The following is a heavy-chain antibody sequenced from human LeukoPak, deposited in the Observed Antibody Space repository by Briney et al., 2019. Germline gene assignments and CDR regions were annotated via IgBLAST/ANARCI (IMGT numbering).Heavy chain of an antibody. CDR3: ARIGGGPTTSWYLDL. Sequence: PGGSLRLSCAASGFIFSSYSMNWVRQAPGKGLEWVSSISSSSSYIYYADSVKGRFTISRDNAKNSLYLQMNSLRAEDTAVYYCARIGGGPTTSWYLDLWGRGTLVTVSS. CDR1: GFIFSSYS. V-gene: IGHV3-21*01. CDR2: ISSSSSYI. D-gene: IGHD1-26*01. J-gene: IGHJ2*01.